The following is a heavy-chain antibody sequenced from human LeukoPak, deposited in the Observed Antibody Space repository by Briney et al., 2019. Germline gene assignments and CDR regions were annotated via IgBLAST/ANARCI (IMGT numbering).Heavy chain of an antibody. CDR3: AKDGSGGGWKWFDP. Sequence: PGRSLRLSCAASGFTFSSYGFYWVRQAPGKGLEWVAVIWYDGSNKYYADSVKGRFTISRDSSKNTLYLQMNSLRAEDTAVYYCAKDGSGGGWKWFDPWGQGTLVTVSS. J-gene: IGHJ5*02. D-gene: IGHD2-15*01. CDR1: GFTFSSYG. CDR2: IWYDGSNK. V-gene: IGHV3-33*06.